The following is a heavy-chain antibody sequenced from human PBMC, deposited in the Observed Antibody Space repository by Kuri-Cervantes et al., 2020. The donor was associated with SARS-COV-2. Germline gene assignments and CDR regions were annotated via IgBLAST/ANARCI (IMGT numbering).Heavy chain of an antibody. D-gene: IGHD1-26*01. CDR2: ISAYNGNT. V-gene: IGHV1-18*04. Sequence: ASVKVSCKASGYTFTSYGISWVRQAPGQGLEWMGWISAYNGNTKYAQKLQGRVTMTTDTSTSTAYMELRSLRSDDTAVYYCARKWVLDYYYYGFDDWGQGTMVTVSS. CDR3: ARKWVLDYYYYGFDD. CDR1: GYTFTSYG. J-gene: IGHJ6*02.